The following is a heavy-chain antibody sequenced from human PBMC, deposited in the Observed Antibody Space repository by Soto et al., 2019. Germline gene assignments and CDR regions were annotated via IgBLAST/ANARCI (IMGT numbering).Heavy chain of an antibody. Sequence: PSETLSLTCGVYGGSFSGYYWSWIRQPPGKGLEWIGEINPSGGTNYNPSLKSRVTISVDTFKNQFSLKVTSVTAADTAVYSCAIVRASRGQRVYDSCGQGSLVTVSS. CDR2: INPSGGT. D-gene: IGHD3-10*01. V-gene: IGHV4-34*01. CDR1: GGSFSGYY. J-gene: IGHJ4*02. CDR3: AIVRASRGQRVYDS.